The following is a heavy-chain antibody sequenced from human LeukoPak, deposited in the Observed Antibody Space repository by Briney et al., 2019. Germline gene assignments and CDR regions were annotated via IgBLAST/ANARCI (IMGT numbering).Heavy chain of an antibody. CDR2: IKQDGSEK. V-gene: IGHV3-7*01. J-gene: IGHJ4*02. D-gene: IGHD3-22*01. Sequence: PGGSLRLSCAASGFTFSSYWMHWVRQAPGKGLEWVANIKQDGSEKYYVDSVKGRFTISRDNAKNSLYLQMSSLRAEDTAVYSCARDGDTSGYTDWGQGTLVTVSS. CDR1: GFTFSSYW. CDR3: ARDGDTSGYTD.